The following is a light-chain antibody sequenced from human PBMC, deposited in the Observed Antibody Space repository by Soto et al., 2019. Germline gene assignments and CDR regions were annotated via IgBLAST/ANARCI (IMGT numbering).Light chain of an antibody. J-gene: IGKJ1*01. CDR3: HQYVSWT. CDR2: GAS. V-gene: IGKV3-20*01. CDR1: QTFSSTY. Sequence: EIVLTQSPGTLSLSPGERATLSCRASQTFSSTYLAWYQQKPGQAPRLLIYGASSRATGIPDRFSGSGSGTDFTLTISRLEPEDFAVYYCHQYVSWTFGQGTKVDIK.